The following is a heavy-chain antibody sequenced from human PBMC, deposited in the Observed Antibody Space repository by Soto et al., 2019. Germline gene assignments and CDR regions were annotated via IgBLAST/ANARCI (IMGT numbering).Heavy chain of an antibody. CDR1: GGTFSSYA. Sequence: QVQLVQSGAEVKKPGSSVKVSCKASGGTFSSYAISWVRQAPGQGLEWMGGLIPIFGTANYAQKFQGRVTITADKSTSTAYMELSSLRSEDTAVYYCARDHFMSIAARFGMDVWGQGTTVTVSS. J-gene: IGHJ6*02. D-gene: IGHD6-6*01. V-gene: IGHV1-69*06. CDR3: ARDHFMSIAARFGMDV. CDR2: LIPIFGTA.